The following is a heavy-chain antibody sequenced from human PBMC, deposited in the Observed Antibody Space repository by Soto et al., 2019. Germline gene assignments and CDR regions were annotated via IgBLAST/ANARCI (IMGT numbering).Heavy chain of an antibody. CDR2: IYPGDSET. V-gene: IGHV5-51*01. D-gene: IGHD3-22*01. Sequence: RESLKISCKASGYIFTNSWIGWVRQMPGKGLEWVGVIYPGDSETRYSPTFQGQVTISADKSISTAYLQWSSLKASDTAMYYCARRGYYYDSNGYFSDYWGQGTLVTVSS. CDR1: GYIFTNSW. J-gene: IGHJ4*02. CDR3: ARRGYYYDSNGYFSDY.